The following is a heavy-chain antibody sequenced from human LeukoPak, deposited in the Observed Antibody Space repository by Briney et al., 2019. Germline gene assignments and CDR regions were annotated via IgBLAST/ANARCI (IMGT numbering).Heavy chain of an antibody. Sequence: ASVKVSCKASGYTFTSYGISWVRQAPGQGLEWMGWISAYNGNTNYAQKLQGRVTMTTDTSTSTAYMELRSLRSDDTAVYYCARDNGRSGYYSSQTRGPNAFDIWGQGTMVTVSS. CDR1: GYTFTSYG. J-gene: IGHJ3*02. V-gene: IGHV1-18*01. CDR2: ISAYNGNT. CDR3: ARDNGRSGYYSSQTRGPNAFDI. D-gene: IGHD3-3*01.